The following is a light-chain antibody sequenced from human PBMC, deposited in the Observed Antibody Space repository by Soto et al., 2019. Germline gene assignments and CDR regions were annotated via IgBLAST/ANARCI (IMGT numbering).Light chain of an antibody. V-gene: IGLV2-14*01. CDR2: DVS. Sequence: PGSVCGSRGPPNTISCTGTSSDVGGYNYVSWYQQHPGKAPKFMIYDVSNRPSGVSNRFSGSKSGNTASLTISGLQAEDESDYYRRSYTPSNPRQPAFGTGSKVTVL. J-gene: IGLJ1*01. CDR1: SSDVGGYNY. CDR3: RSYTPSNPRQPA.